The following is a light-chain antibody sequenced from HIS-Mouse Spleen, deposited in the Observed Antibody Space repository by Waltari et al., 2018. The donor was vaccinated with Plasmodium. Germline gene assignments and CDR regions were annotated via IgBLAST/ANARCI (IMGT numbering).Light chain of an antibody. CDR1: ALPKKY. CDR2: EDS. Sequence: SYELTQPPSVSVSPGQTARIRCSGAALPKKYAYWYQQKSGQAPVLVIYEDSKRPSGIPERFSGSSSGTMATLTISGAQVEDEADYYCYSTDSSGNHRVFGGGTKLTVL. CDR3: YSTDSSGNHRV. V-gene: IGLV3-10*01. J-gene: IGLJ3*02.